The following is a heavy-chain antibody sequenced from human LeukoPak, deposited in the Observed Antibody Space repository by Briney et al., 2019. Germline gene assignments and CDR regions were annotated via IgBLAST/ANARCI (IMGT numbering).Heavy chain of an antibody. V-gene: IGHV3-30*02. D-gene: IGHD2-21*02. CDR2: IRYDGSNK. CDR1: GFTFSSYW. CDR3: ASRALVTAIAYYYGMDV. Sequence: GGSLRLSCAASGFTFSSYWMHWVRQAPGKGLEWVAFIRYDGSNKYYADSVKGRFTISRDNSKNTLYLQMNSLRAEDTAVYYCASRALVTAIAYYYGMDVWGQGTTVTVSS. J-gene: IGHJ6*02.